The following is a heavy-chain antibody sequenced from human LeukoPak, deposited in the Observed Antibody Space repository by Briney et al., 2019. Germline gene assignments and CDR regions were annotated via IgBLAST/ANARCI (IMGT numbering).Heavy chain of an antibody. Sequence: GGSLRLSWAASGFTFSSYSMNWVRQAPGKGLEWVSYISSSSSTIYYADSVKGRFTISRDNAKNSLYLQMNSLRDEDTAVYYCAGDFWSGPRVDAFDIWGQGTMVTVSS. CDR3: AGDFWSGPRVDAFDI. D-gene: IGHD3-3*01. J-gene: IGHJ3*02. CDR2: ISSSSSTI. V-gene: IGHV3-48*02. CDR1: GFTFSSYS.